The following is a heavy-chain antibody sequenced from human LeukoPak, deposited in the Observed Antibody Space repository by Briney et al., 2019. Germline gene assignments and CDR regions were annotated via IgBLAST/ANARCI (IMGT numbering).Heavy chain of an antibody. Sequence: SETLSLTCGVSGGSFSGFFWTWIRQPPGKGLEWIGEIFDGGITNYNPSLESRLTILLDTSINQFSLKLSSVTAADTAVYYCARGGYSRIFDYWGQGTLVTVSS. CDR1: GGSFSGFF. J-gene: IGHJ4*02. V-gene: IGHV4-34*01. CDR3: ARGGYSRIFDY. D-gene: IGHD2-15*01. CDR2: IFDGGIT.